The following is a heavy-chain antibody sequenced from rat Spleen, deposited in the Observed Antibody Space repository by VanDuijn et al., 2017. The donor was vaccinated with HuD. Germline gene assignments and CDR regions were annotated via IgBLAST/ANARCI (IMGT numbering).Heavy chain of an antibody. CDR2: ISYEGSTT. D-gene: IGHD1-11*01. V-gene: IGHV5-22*01. CDR1: GVTFSDYY. CDR3: ARHGVNYGAYNWFAY. J-gene: IGHJ3*01. Sequence: EVQLVESGGGLVRSGRYMKNHCEASGVTFSDYYMAWVGPAPKKGLEWVASISYEGSTTHYGDSVKGRFTISRDSAESTLYLQMNSLRSEDTATYYCARHGVNYGAYNWFAYWGQGTLVTVSS.